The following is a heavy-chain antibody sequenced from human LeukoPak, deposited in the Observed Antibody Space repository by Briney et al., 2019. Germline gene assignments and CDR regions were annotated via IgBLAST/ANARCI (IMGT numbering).Heavy chain of an antibody. CDR3: AAGYCSSTSCYGDWFDP. J-gene: IGHJ5*02. CDR1: GFTFSSYW. Sequence: GGSLRLSCAASGFTFSSYWMSWVRQAPGKGLEWVANIKQDGSEKYYVDSVKGRFTISRDNAKNSLYLQMNSLRAEDTAVYYCAAGYCSSTSCYGDWFDPWGQGTLVTASS. V-gene: IGHV3-7*01. CDR2: IKQDGSEK. D-gene: IGHD2-2*01.